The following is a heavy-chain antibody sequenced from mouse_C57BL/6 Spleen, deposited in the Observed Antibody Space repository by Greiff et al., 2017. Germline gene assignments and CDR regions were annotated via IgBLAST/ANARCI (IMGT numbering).Heavy chain of an antibody. D-gene: IGHD1-1*01. CDR2: INPYNGDT. Sequence: VQLQQSGPELVKPGDSVKISCKASGYSFTGYFMNWVMQSHGKSLEWIGRINPYNGDTFYHQKFKGKVTLTVDKSAITAHMELRSLTSEDSAVYYCARDDGSSYRYFDVWGTGTTVTVSS. V-gene: IGHV1-20*01. CDR3: ARDDGSSYRYFDV. CDR1: GYSFTGYF. J-gene: IGHJ1*03.